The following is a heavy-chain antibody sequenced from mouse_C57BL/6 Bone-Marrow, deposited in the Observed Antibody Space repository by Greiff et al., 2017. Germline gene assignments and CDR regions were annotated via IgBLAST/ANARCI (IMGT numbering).Heavy chain of an antibody. Sequence: EVQLQQSGAELVRPGASVKLSCTASGFNIQDDYMHWVKQRPEQGLEWIGWIDPENGDTEYASKFQGKATITADTSSNTAYLQLSSLTSEDTAVYYCTTFNYYGSPAWFAYWGQGTLVTVSA. D-gene: IGHD1-1*01. V-gene: IGHV14-4*01. CDR2: IDPENGDT. CDR3: TTFNYYGSPAWFAY. CDR1: GFNIQDDY. J-gene: IGHJ3*01.